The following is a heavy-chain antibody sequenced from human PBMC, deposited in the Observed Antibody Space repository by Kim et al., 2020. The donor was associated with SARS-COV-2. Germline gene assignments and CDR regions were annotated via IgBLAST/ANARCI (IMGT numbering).Heavy chain of an antibody. V-gene: IGHV3-73*01. J-gene: IGHJ4*02. CDR2: YAT. D-gene: IGHD4-17*01. Sequence: YATAYAASVKGRFTISRDESKNTAYLQMNSLKTEDTAVYYCTRLGDYAGYWGQGTLVTVSS. CDR3: TRLGDYAGY.